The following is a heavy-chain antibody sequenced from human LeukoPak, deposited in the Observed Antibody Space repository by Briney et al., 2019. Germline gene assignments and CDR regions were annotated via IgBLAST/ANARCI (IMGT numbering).Heavy chain of an antibody. CDR1: GGSFSGYY. CDR2: INHSVST. D-gene: IGHD3-22*01. CDR3: ASLRWRYYDSSGYPDY. Sequence: SETLSLTCAVYGGSFSGYYWSWIRQPPGKGLEWIGEINHSVSTNYNPSLKSRVTISVDTSKNQFSLKLSSVTAADTAVYYCASLRWRYYDSSGYPDYWGQGTLVTVSS. V-gene: IGHV4-34*01. J-gene: IGHJ4*02.